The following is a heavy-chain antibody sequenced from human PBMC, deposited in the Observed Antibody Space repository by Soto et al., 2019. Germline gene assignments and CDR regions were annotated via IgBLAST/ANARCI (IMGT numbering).Heavy chain of an antibody. V-gene: IGHV1-18*01. Sequence: QINLVQSGAEVKKAGASVKVSCKASGYTFISYGIAWVRQAPGQGLEWMGWISPYNGKTYYAQKFQDRVTLTTDTSTSNAYMDVRSLRSDDTALYDCARAGYATSGVGILPTGVHGVEIDFWGQGTLVTVSS. CDR2: ISPYNGKT. CDR1: GYTFISYG. CDR3: ARAGYATSGVGILPTGVHGVEIDF. D-gene: IGHD7-27*01. J-gene: IGHJ4*02.